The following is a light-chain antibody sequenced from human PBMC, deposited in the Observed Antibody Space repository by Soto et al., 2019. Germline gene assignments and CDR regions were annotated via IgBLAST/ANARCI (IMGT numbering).Light chain of an antibody. J-gene: IGKJ1*01. CDR2: KAS. CDR1: QSISSW. CDR3: QQYNSYSPWT. Sequence: DIQMTQSPSTLSESVGDRVTITCRASQSISSWLAWYQQKPGKAPKLLIYKASSLESGVPSMFSRSGSGTEFALTISCLQPDDFATYYCQQYNSYSPWTFGQGTKVEIK. V-gene: IGKV1-5*03.